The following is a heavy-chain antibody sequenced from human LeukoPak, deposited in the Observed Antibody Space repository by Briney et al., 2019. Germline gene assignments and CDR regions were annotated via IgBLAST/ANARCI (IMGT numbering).Heavy chain of an antibody. Sequence: GGSLRLSCAASGFTVSSNYMSWVRQAPGKGLERVSVIYSGGSTYYADSVKGRFTISRDNSKNTLYLQMNSLRAEDTAVYYCARGYSSGWYPTYYFDYWGQGTLVTVSS. J-gene: IGHJ4*02. D-gene: IGHD6-19*01. CDR2: IYSGGST. V-gene: IGHV3-66*01. CDR3: ARGYSSGWYPTYYFDY. CDR1: GFTVSSNY.